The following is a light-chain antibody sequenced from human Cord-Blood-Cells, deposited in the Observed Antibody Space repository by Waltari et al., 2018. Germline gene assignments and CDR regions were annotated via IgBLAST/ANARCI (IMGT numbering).Light chain of an antibody. CDR3: QAWDSSTVV. CDR2: QDS. CDR1: KLGDKY. J-gene: IGLJ2*01. Sequence: SYELTPSPSVSVSPGQTASITCSGDKLGDKYVCWYQQKPGQSPVLVIYQDSKRPSGIPERFSGSNSGNTATLTISGTQAMDEADYYCQAWDSSTVVFGGGTKLTVL. V-gene: IGLV3-1*01.